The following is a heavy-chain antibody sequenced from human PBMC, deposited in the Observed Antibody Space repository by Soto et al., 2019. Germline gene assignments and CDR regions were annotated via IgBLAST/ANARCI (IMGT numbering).Heavy chain of an antibody. CDR1: GFKFTIYG. Sequence: QVQLVKSGGGVVQPGRSLRLSCAASGFKFTIYGMHWVHQAPGKGLEWVAVVWYDGSNKYYADSVKGRFTISRDNSKNTLYLQVNSLRAEDTAVYYCAKDRSSSLDGMDVWGQGTTVTVSS. D-gene: IGHD6-13*01. J-gene: IGHJ6*02. V-gene: IGHV3-33*06. CDR2: VWYDGSNK. CDR3: AKDRSSSLDGMDV.